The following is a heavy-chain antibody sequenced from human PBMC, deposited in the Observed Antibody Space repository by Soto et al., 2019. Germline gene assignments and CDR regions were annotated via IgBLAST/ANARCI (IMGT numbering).Heavy chain of an antibody. J-gene: IGHJ4*02. CDR2: ISGSGGST. CDR1: GFTFSSYA. V-gene: IGHV3-23*01. D-gene: IGHD2-2*01. Sequence: TGGSLRLSCAASGFTFSSYAMSWVRQAPGKGLEWVSAISGSGGSTYYADSVKGRFTISRDNSKNTLYLQMNSLRAEDTAVYYCANPGYCSSTRSCFDYWGQGTLVTVSS. CDR3: ANPGYCSSTRSCFDY.